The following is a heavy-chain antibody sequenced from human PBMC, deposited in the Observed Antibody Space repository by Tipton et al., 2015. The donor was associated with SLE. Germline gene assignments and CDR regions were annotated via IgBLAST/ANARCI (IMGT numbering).Heavy chain of an antibody. D-gene: IGHD6-13*01. CDR1: GYSISSGYY. CDR3: VTKGSSSLYVAFDP. V-gene: IGHV4-38-2*02. J-gene: IGHJ5*02. Sequence: TLSLTCTVSGYSISSGYYWGWIRQPPGKGLEWIGSIYYSGSTNYNPSLKSRVTISVDTCKNQFSLKLNSVTAADTAVYYCVTKGSSSLYVAFDPWGQGTLVTVSS. CDR2: IYYSGST.